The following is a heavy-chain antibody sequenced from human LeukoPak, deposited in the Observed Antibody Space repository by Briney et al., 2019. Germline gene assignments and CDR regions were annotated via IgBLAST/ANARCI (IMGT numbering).Heavy chain of an antibody. D-gene: IGHD6-19*01. Sequence: SETLSLTCTVSGGSISSGSYYWSWIRQPAGKGLEWIGRIYTSGSTNYNPSLKSRVTISVDTSKNQFSLKLSSVTAADTAVYYCASGGDSSGWVFVDYWGQGTLVTVS. CDR3: ASGGDSSGWVFVDY. V-gene: IGHV4-61*02. J-gene: IGHJ4*02. CDR1: GGSISSGSYY. CDR2: IYTSGST.